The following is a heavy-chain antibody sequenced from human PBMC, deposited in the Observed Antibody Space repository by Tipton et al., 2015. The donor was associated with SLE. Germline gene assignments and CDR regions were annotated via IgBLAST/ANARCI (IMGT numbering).Heavy chain of an antibody. J-gene: IGHJ3*02. CDR2: IYPGDTDT. CDR1: GYSFTSYW. V-gene: IGHV5-51*01. D-gene: IGHD6-19*01. CDR3: ARQHSSGWSSAFDI. Sequence: VQLVQSGPEVKKPGESLKISCKGSGYSFTSYWLGWVRQMPGKGLEWMGIIYPGDTDTRYSPSFEGQVTISVDKSTYTAYLQWSSLKASDTAMYYCARQHSSGWSSAFDIWGQGTIVTVSS.